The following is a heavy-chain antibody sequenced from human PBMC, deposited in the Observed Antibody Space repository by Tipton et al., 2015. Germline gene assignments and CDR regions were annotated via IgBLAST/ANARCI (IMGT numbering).Heavy chain of an antibody. CDR1: GDAISSHY. D-gene: IGHD2-15*01. J-gene: IGHJ5*02. V-gene: IGHV4-59*11. CDR3: ARGGSNWFDP. Sequence: TLSLTCTVSGDAISSHYWSWIRHPPGKGLEWIGNIYYSGSTDYTPSLKSRVTMSVDTSKNQFSLKLTSVNAADTAVYYCARGGSNWFDPWGQGTLVTVSS. CDR2: IYYSGST.